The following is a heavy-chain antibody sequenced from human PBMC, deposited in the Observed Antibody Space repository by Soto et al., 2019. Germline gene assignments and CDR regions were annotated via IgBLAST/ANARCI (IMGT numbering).Heavy chain of an antibody. Sequence: GASVKVSCKASGYTFTSYGISWVRQAPGQGLEWMGWISAYNGNTNYAQKLQGRVTMTTDTSTSTAYMELRSLRSDDTAVYYCARDRGLEWLLFGWYYYYGMDVWCQGITVTIS. CDR1: GYTFTSYG. CDR3: ARDRGLEWLLFGWYYYYGMDV. V-gene: IGHV1-18*01. D-gene: IGHD3-3*01. J-gene: IGHJ6*02. CDR2: ISAYNGNT.